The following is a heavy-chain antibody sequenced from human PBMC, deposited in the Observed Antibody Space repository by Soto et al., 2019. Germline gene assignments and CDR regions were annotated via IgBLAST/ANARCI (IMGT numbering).Heavy chain of an antibody. V-gene: IGHV3-30*19. Sequence: QVHLVESGGGVFQPGTSLRLSCVGSGFTFRSYVIHWVRQAPGKGLEWVALTSYDGTNNYYGDSVKGRFTISRDNSNNTVDLQMDSLRLEDTTLYYCARWGTMGGLDVWGPGTLVSVSS. D-gene: IGHD3-16*01. CDR2: TSYDGTNN. CDR1: GFTFRSYV. CDR3: ARWGTMGGLDV. J-gene: IGHJ4*02.